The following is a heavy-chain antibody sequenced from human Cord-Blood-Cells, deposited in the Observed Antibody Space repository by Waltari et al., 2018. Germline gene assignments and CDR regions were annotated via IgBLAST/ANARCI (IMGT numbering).Heavy chain of an antibody. V-gene: IGHV4-4*07. CDR1: GGSISSYY. CDR2: IYTSGST. J-gene: IGHJ4*02. CDR3: ARGTFLGDPYYFDY. D-gene: IGHD3-16*01. Sequence: QVQLQESGPGLVKPSETLSLTCTVSGGSISSYYWSWIRQPAGKGLEWIGRIYTSGSTNSHPSLKSRVTMSVDTSKNQFSLKLSSVTAADTAVYYCARGTFLGDPYYFDYWGQGTLVTVSS.